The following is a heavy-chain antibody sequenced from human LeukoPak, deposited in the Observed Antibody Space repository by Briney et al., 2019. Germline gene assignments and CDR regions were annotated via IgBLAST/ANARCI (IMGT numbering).Heavy chain of an antibody. Sequence: GRSLRLSCEAAGFTFSLYGIHWVRQAPGKGLEWVAVISHDGSNKDYADSVRGRFTISRDNAKSTLYLQMNSLRAEDTAVYYCAVSGDGHNYFDYWGQGTLVTVSS. CDR2: ISHDGSNK. J-gene: IGHJ4*02. D-gene: IGHD5-24*01. CDR1: GFTFSLYG. V-gene: IGHV3-30*03. CDR3: AVSGDGHNYFDY.